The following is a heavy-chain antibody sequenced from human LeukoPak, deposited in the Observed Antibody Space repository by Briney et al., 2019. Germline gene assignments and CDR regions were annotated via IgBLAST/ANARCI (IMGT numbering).Heavy chain of an antibody. CDR2: ISGSGGST. J-gene: IGHJ4*02. D-gene: IGHD6-19*01. CDR1: GFTFSSYA. Sequence: GGSLRLSCAASGFTFSSYAMSWVRQAPGKGLEWVLAISGSGGSTYYADSVKGRFTISRDNSKNTLYLQMNSLRAEDTAVYYCARDMSAVAEYYFDYWGQGTLVTVSS. V-gene: IGHV3-23*01. CDR3: ARDMSAVAEYYFDY.